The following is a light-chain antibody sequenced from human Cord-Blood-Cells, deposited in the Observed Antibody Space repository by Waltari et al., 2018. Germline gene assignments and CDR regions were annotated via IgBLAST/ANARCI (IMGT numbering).Light chain of an antibody. V-gene: IGKV1-39*01. Sequence: DVQITQAPSSLGASVGEKVPTPCRASQSISSYLNWYQQKPGKDTKLLIYAASSLQSGVPSRFSGSGSGTDFTLTISSLQPEDFATYYCQQSYSTPYTFGQGTKLEIK. CDR3: QQSYSTPYT. J-gene: IGKJ2*01. CDR2: AAS. CDR1: QSISSY.